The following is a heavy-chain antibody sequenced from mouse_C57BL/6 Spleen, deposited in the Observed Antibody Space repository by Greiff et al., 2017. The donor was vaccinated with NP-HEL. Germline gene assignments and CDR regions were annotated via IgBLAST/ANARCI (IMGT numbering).Heavy chain of an antibody. J-gene: IGHJ4*01. CDR2: IDPETGGT. CDR1: GYTFTDYE. Sequence: QVQLQQSGAELVRPGASVTLSCKASGYTFTDYEMHWVKQTPVHGLEWIGAIDPETGGTAYNQKFKGKAILTADKSSSTAYMELRSLTSEDSAVYYCTNDYDVNYAMDYWGQGTSVTVSS. V-gene: IGHV1-15*01. CDR3: TNDYDVNYAMDY. D-gene: IGHD2-4*01.